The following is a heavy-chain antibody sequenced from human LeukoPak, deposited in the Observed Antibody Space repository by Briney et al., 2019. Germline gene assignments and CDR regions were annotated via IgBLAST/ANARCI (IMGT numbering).Heavy chain of an antibody. V-gene: IGHV5-51*01. Sequence: GASLQISGQGSGSIFTSYWIGWVRQLPGKGLEWMGIIYPGDSDTRYSPSFQGQVTISADKSISTAYLQWSSLKASDATMYYCARFLDSSGSAKTFDYWGQGTLVTVSS. J-gene: IGHJ4*02. CDR3: ARFLDSSGSAKTFDY. CDR1: GSIFTSYW. CDR2: IYPGDSDT. D-gene: IGHD6-19*01.